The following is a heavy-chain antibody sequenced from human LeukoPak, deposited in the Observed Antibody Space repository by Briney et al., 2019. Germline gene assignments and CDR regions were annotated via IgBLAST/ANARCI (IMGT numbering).Heavy chain of an antibody. J-gene: IGHJ4*02. CDR1: DFPSSAYY. Sequence: GGSLRLSCEPPDFPSSAYYGSGIPQPPGRGLEWVSYISSSGTTIYYADSVRGRFTVSRDNAKNSLYLQMDSLSAEDTAVYYCASLRGVNRWGQGTLVTVSS. CDR3: ASLRGVNR. V-gene: IGHV3-11*01. D-gene: IGHD3-10*01. CDR2: ISSSGTTI.